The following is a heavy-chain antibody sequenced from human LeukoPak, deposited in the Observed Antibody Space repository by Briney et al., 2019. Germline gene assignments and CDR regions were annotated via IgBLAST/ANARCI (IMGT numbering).Heavy chain of an antibody. D-gene: IGHD3-22*01. CDR3: AREHYYYDSSGYLDY. CDR2: IIPIFGTA. Sequence: SVKVSCKASGYTFTSFDINWVRQAPGQGLEWMGRIIPIFGTANYAQKFQGRVTITTDESTSTAYMELSSLRSEDTAVYYCAREHYYYDSSGYLDYWGQGTLVTISS. CDR1: GYTFTSFD. J-gene: IGHJ4*02. V-gene: IGHV1-69*05.